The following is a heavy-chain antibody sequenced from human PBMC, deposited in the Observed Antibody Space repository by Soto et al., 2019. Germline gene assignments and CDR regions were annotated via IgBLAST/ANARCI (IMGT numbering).Heavy chain of an antibody. V-gene: IGHV1-2*02. D-gene: IGHD6-19*01. Sequence: GASVKVSCKASGYTFTGYYMHWVRQAPGQGLEWMGWINPNSGGTNYAQKFQGRVTMTRDTSISTAYMELSRLRSDDTAVYYCARDPPRRPGIAVAGSDYWGQGTLVTVSS. J-gene: IGHJ4*02. CDR3: ARDPPRRPGIAVAGSDY. CDR1: GYTFTGYY. CDR2: INPNSGGT.